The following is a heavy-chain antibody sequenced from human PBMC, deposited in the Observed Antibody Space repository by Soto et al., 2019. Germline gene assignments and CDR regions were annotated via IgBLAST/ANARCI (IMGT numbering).Heavy chain of an antibody. D-gene: IGHD6-13*01. Sequence: EVQLVESGGGLVQPGGSLRLSCEASGFTFSSRWMTWVRQGPGKGLEWVANIKQDENGKDYVDSVKGRFTISRDNAKNSLYLQMNSLRAEDTAVYYCATLDGPAAAGLVLDFWGQGTLVTVSS. CDR3: ATLDGPAAAGLVLDF. CDR2: IKQDENGK. J-gene: IGHJ4*02. CDR1: GFTFSSRW. V-gene: IGHV3-7*02.